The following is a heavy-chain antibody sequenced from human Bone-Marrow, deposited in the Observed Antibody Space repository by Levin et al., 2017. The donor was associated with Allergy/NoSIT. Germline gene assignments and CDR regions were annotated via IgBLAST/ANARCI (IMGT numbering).Heavy chain of an antibody. Sequence: VASVKVSCKASGGTFSSYAISWVRQAPGQGLEWMGGIIPIFGTANYAQKFQGRVTITADKSTSTAYMELSSLRSEDTAVYYCAGWVVPAASFFNWFDPWGQGTLVTVSS. V-gene: IGHV1-69*06. CDR1: GGTFSSYA. CDR2: IIPIFGTA. D-gene: IGHD2-2*01. CDR3: AGWVVPAASFFNWFDP. J-gene: IGHJ5*02.